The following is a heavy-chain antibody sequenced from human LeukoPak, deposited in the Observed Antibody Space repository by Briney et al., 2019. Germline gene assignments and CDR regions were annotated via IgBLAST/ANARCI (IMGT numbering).Heavy chain of an antibody. D-gene: IGHD4-23*01. CDR3: VKELKAATVVTRGGYYFDY. Sequence: PGGSLRLSCAASGFMFDDYAMHWVRHAPGKGLEWVAGVNWNSDNIDYADSVKGRFTISRDNAKNSLYLQMNSLRVEDTAFYYCVKELKAATVVTRGGYYFDYWGQGTLVTVSS. V-gene: IGHV3-9*01. CDR2: VNWNSDNI. CDR1: GFMFDDYA. J-gene: IGHJ4*02.